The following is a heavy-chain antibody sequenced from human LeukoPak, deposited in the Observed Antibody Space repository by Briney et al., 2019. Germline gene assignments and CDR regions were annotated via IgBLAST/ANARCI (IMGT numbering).Heavy chain of an antibody. CDR1: GFTSRSNW. Sequence: QAGGSLRLSCAASGFTSRSNWMNWVRQAPGKGLEWVAHVQPDGSAKIYADSVEGRFTISRDNAKDSVYLQMNSLRVEDTAVYYCARDFFGWSSLGHWSQGTLVTVSS. J-gene: IGHJ1*01. CDR2: VQPDGSAK. V-gene: IGHV3-7*01. CDR3: ARDFFGWSSLGH. D-gene: IGHD6-19*01.